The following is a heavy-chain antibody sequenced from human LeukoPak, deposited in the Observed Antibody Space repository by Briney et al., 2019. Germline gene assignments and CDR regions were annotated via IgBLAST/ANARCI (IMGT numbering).Heavy chain of an antibody. Sequence: GGSLRLSCLASGLTFSSHAMTWVRQTPGKGLEWVSGITGSGGSTYYADSVKGRFTISRDNAKNSLYLQMNSLRAEDTALYYCVKEVGAAVGRSSFDYWGQGTLVTVSS. J-gene: IGHJ4*02. CDR2: ITGSGGST. D-gene: IGHD6-13*01. V-gene: IGHV3-23*01. CDR3: VKEVGAAVGRSSFDY. CDR1: GLTFSSHA.